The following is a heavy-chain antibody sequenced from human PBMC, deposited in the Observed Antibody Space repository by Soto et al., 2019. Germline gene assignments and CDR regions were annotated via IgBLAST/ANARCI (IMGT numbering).Heavy chain of an antibody. J-gene: IGHJ4*02. CDR1: GCTFGDFY. V-gene: IGHV3-11*01. CDR2: ISSSGSTI. CDR3: AARNCSGGSCYLPALGF. D-gene: IGHD2-15*01. Sequence: GGLLRLSYAAAGCTFGDFYISWIRKAPGKGLEWVSYISSSGSTIYYADSVKGRFTISRDNAKNSLYLQMNSLIAEDTAVYYYAARNCSGGSCYLPALGFWGQGTLVLVSS.